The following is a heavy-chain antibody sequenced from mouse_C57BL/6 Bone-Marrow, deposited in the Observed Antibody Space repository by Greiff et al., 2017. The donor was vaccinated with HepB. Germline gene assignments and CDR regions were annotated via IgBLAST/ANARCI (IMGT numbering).Heavy chain of an antibody. D-gene: IGHD1-1*01. V-gene: IGHV7-3*01. CDR2: IRNKANGYTT. CDR1: GFTFTDYY. Sequence: EVKLMESGGGLVQPGGSLSLSCAASGFTFTDYYMSWVRQPPGKALEWLGFIRNKANGYTTEYSASVKGRFTISRDNSQSILYLQMNALRAEDSATYYCPRWGTVVVGYWYFDVWGTGTTVTVSS. CDR3: PRWGTVVVGYWYFDV. J-gene: IGHJ1*03.